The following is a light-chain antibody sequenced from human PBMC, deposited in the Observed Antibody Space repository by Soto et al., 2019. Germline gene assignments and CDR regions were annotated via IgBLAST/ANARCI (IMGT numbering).Light chain of an antibody. CDR2: GAS. CDR1: QSISDT. V-gene: IGKV3D-15*01. CDR3: QQSNIRRVT. Sequence: EKVMKQSPASLSVYTRGRDTISCRASQSISDTLAWYQQKPGQAPRVLIYGASKRATGIPDRFSGSGSGKDFSLTISRLESEDIAVYFCQQSNIRRVTLGQGTRLAIK. J-gene: IGKJ5*01.